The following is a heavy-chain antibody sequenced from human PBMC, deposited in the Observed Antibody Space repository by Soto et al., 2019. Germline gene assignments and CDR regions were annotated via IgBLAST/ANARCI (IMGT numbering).Heavy chain of an antibody. CDR1: GGSISRSHNF. CDR2: IFYSGTT. D-gene: IGHD4-17*01. J-gene: IGHJ4*02. CDR3: ARYYGDYKNYFDY. V-gene: IGHV4-39*01. Sequence: SETLSLTCTVTGGSISRSHNFWGWIRQPPGKGLELIGSIFYSGTTYNNQSLNNRVTLSVDTSKNQITMKMKSKTAADTAVYYCARYYGDYKNYFDYWGQGTLVTVS.